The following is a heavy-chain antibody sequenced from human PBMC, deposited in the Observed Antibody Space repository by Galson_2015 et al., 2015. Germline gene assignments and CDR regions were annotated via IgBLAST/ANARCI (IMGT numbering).Heavy chain of an antibody. CDR3: ARGRGGYDLQTYFDY. D-gene: IGHD5-12*01. V-gene: IGHV3-33*01. J-gene: IGHJ4*02. CDR1: GFTFSSYG. CDR2: IWYDGSNK. Sequence: SLRLSCAASGFTFSSYGMHWVRQAPGKGLEWVAVIWYDGSNKYYADSVKGRFTISRDNSKNTLYLQMNSLSVEDTAMYYCARGRGGYDLQTYFDYWGQGTLVTVSS.